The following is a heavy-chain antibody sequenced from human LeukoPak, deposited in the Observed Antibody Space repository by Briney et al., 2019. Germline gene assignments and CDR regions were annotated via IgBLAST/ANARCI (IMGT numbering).Heavy chain of an antibody. J-gene: IGHJ4*02. V-gene: IGHV3-66*01. CDR1: GFTVSSNY. Sequence: GSLRLSCAASGFTVSSNYMSWVRQAPGKGLEWVSVIYSGGSTYYADSVKGRFTISRDNSKNTLYLQMNSLRAEDTAVYYCARGRTPTDTYCGGDCWSFDYWGQGTLVTVSS. D-gene: IGHD2-21*02. CDR3: ARGRTPTDTYCGGDCWSFDY. CDR2: IYSGGST.